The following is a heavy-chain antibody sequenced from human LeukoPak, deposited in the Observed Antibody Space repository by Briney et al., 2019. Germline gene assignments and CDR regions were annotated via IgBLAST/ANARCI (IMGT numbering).Heavy chain of an antibody. CDR1: GGTFSSYA. CDR3: ASAGYYYGSGSYYSGPFDY. D-gene: IGHD3-10*01. Sequence: GASVKVSCKASGGTFSSYAISWVRQAPGQGLEWMGRIIPIFGTANYAQKFQGRVTITTDESTSTAYMEVSSLRSEDTAVYYCASAGYYYGSGSYYSGPFDYWGQGTLVTVSS. J-gene: IGHJ4*02. CDR2: IIPIFGTA. V-gene: IGHV1-69*05.